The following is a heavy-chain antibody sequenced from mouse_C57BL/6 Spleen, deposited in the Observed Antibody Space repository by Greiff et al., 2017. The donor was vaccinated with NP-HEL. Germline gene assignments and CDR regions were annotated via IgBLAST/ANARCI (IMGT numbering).Heavy chain of an antibody. V-gene: IGHV1-53*01. Sequence: QVHVKQPGTELVKPGASVKLSCKASGYTFTSYWMHWVKQRPGQGLEWIGNINPSNGGTNYNEKFKSKATLTVDKSSSTAYMQLSSLTSEDSAVYYCARTSNWDLYFDYWGQGTTLTVSS. J-gene: IGHJ2*01. CDR1: GYTFTSYW. CDR2: INPSNGGT. CDR3: ARTSNWDLYFDY. D-gene: IGHD4-1*01.